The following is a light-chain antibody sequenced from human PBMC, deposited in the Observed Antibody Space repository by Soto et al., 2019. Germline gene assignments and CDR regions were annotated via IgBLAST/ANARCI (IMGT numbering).Light chain of an antibody. CDR2: EGS. V-gene: IGLV2-23*01. CDR3: CSYAGSSPGV. Sequence: QSALTQSASVSGSPGQSITISCTGISSDVGSYNLVSWYQQHPGKAPKLMIYEGSKRPSGVSNRFSGSKSGNTASLTISGLQAEDEADYYCCSYAGSSPGVFGTGTKVTVL. CDR1: SSDVGSYNL. J-gene: IGLJ1*01.